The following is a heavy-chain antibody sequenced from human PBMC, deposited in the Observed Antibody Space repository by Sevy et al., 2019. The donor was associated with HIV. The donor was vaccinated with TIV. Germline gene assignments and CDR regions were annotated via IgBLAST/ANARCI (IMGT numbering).Heavy chain of an antibody. CDR2: ISYDGSNK. J-gene: IGHJ4*02. Sequence: GGSLRLSCAASGFTFSSYGMHWVRQAPGKGLEWVAVISYDGSNKYYADSVKGRFTISRDNSKNTLYLQMNSLRAEDMAVYYCATSVLERRPPLFYFDYWGQGTLVTVSS. V-gene: IGHV3-30*03. D-gene: IGHD1-1*01. CDR1: GFTFSSYG. CDR3: ATSVLERRPPLFYFDY.